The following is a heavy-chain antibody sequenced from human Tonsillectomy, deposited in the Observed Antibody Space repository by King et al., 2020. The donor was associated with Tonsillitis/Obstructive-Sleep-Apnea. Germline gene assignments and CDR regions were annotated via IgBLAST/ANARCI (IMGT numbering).Heavy chain of an antibody. CDR1: GGSISSSSYY. V-gene: IGHV4-39*01. D-gene: IGHD3-3*01. J-gene: IGHJ2*01. Sequence: LQLQESGPGLVKPSETLSLTCTVSGGSISSSSYYWGWIRQPPGKGLEWIGSIYYSGSTYYNPSLKSRVTISVDTSKNQFSLKLSSVTAADTAVYYCARQAYYDFWSGYYTHRGPWYFDLWGRGTLVTVSS. CDR3: ARQAYYDFWSGYYTHRGPWYFDL. CDR2: IYYSGST.